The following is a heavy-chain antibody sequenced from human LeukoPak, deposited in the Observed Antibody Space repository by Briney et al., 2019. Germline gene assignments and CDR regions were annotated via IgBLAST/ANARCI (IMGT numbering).Heavy chain of an antibody. J-gene: IGHJ3*02. CDR1: GFTLSRYD. Sequence: GGSLRLSCAASGFTLSRYDMHWVRQASGKGLKWVSGIGAAGDTYYADSVKGRFTISRESAKNSLYLQMNSLSAGDTAVYYCVRVGSNAFDIWGRGTMVTVSS. D-gene: IGHD1-26*01. CDR3: VRVGSNAFDI. V-gene: IGHV3-13*04. CDR2: IGAAGDT.